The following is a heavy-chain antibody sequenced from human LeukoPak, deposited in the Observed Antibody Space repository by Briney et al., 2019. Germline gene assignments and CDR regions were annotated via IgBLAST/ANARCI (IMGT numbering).Heavy chain of an antibody. CDR3: AKRDSSGHYDY. V-gene: IGHV3-23*01. Sequence: GGSLRLSCAASGFTLNTYAMSWVRQTPGKVLEWVSAISGSGGSTYYPDSVKGRFTISRDNSKNTLYLQMNSLRAEDTAVYYCAKRDSSGHYDYWGQGTLVTVSS. CDR2: ISGSGGST. D-gene: IGHD3-22*01. CDR1: GFTLNTYA. J-gene: IGHJ4*02.